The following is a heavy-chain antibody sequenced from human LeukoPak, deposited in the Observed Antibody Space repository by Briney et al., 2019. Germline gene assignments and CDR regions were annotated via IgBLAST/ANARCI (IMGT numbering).Heavy chain of an antibody. Sequence: GGSLRLSCAASGFTFSNYAMNWVRQAPGKGLEWVSAISGSGDSTDYADSVKGRFTISRDNPKNTLYLQMNSLRAEDTAVYYCAKDEHQDIVVVLAASGYWGQGTLVTVSS. J-gene: IGHJ4*02. CDR2: ISGSGDST. V-gene: IGHV3-23*01. CDR1: GFTFSNYA. D-gene: IGHD2-2*01. CDR3: AKDEHQDIVVVLAASGY.